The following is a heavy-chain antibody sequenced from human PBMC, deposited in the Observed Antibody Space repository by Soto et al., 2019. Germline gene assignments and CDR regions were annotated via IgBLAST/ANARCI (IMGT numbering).Heavy chain of an antibody. CDR3: ASLVEGAATPN. CDR1: GGSISSSSYY. Sequence: QLQLQESGPGLVKPSETLSLTCTVSGGSISSSSYYWGWIRQPPGKGLEWIGSIYYSGSTYYNPSLKSRVTISVDTSKNQFSLKLSSVTAADTAVYYCASLVEGAATPNWGQGTLVTVSS. J-gene: IGHJ4*02. CDR2: IYYSGST. D-gene: IGHD2-15*01. V-gene: IGHV4-39*01.